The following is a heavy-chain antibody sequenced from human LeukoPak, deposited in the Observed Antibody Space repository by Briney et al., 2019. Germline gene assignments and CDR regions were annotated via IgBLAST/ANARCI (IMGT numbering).Heavy chain of an antibody. CDR1: GFTFSSYA. D-gene: IGHD3-10*01. CDR2: ISYDGSNK. CDR3: ITMVRGY. Sequence: GGSLRLSCAASGFTFSSYAMHWVRQAPGKGLEWVAVISYDGSNKYYAVSVKGRFTISRDNSKNTLYLQMNSLKTEDTAVYYCITMVRGYWGQGTLVSVSS. J-gene: IGHJ4*02. V-gene: IGHV3-30-3*01.